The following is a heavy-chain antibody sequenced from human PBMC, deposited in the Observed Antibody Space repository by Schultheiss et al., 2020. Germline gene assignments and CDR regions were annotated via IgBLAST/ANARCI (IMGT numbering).Heavy chain of an antibody. J-gene: IGHJ6*04. D-gene: IGHD3-10*01. CDR1: GYTFTSYD. CDR2: MNPNSGNT. V-gene: IGHV1-8*01. CDR3: ARSYYYGSGPSEHLYYYYGMSV. Sequence: DSVKVSCKASGYTFTSYDINWVRQATGQALEWMGWMNPNSGNTGYAQKFQGRVTMTRHTSISTAYMELSSLRSEDTAVYYCARSYYYGSGPSEHLYYYYGMSVWGEGATVTVSS.